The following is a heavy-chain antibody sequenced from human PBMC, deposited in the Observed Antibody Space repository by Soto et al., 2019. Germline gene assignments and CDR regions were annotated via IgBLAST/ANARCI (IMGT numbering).Heavy chain of an antibody. D-gene: IGHD2-15*01. CDR1: GGSISSYY. CDR3: ARDSTSWWYEDYYYGMDV. Sequence: QVQLQESGPGLVKPSETLSLTCTVSGGSISSYYWSWIRQPPGKGLEWIGYIYYSGSTNYNPSLKSRVTISVDTSKNQFSLKLSSVTAADTAVYYCARDSTSWWYEDYYYGMDVW. J-gene: IGHJ6*01. CDR2: IYYSGST. V-gene: IGHV4-59*01.